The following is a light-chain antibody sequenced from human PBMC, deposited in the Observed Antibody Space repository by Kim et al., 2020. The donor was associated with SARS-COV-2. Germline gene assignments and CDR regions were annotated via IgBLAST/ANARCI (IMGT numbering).Light chain of an antibody. CDR3: QQSHSIPFT. V-gene: IGKV1-39*01. Sequence: ESVGDILNITCRASQSISSYLNWYQQKPGKAPKLLIYSASSLQSGVPSRFSGSGSGTDFTLTISSLQPEDFATYYCQQSHSIPFTFGPGTKVDIK. CDR2: SAS. J-gene: IGKJ3*01. CDR1: QSISSY.